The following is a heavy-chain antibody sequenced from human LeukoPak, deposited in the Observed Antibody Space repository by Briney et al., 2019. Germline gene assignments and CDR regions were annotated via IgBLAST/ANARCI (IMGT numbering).Heavy chain of an antibody. V-gene: IGHV3-33*01. CDR2: IWYDGRNK. J-gene: IGHJ6*02. D-gene: IGHD3-22*01. CDR3: ARVLSSSGYHEDYYYYGMDV. CDR1: GFTFSSYG. Sequence: GGSLRLSCAASGFTFSSYGMHWVRQAPGKGLEWVAVIWYDGRNKYYADSVKGRFTISRDNSKNTLYLQMNSLRAEDTAVYYCARVLSSSGYHEDYYYYGMDVWGQGTTVTVSS.